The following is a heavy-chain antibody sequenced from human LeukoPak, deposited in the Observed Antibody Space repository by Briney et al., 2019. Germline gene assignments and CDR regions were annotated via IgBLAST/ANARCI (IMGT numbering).Heavy chain of an antibody. CDR3: AKDQSSLGIAVAGLFDY. J-gene: IGHJ4*02. CDR2: ISYDGSNK. D-gene: IGHD6-19*01. Sequence: GGSLRLSCAASGFTFSSYGMHWVRQAPGKGLEWVAVISYDGSNKYYADSVKGRFTISRDNSKNTLYLQMNSLRAEDTAVYYCAKDQSSLGIAVAGLFDYWGQGTLVTVSS. CDR1: GFTFSSYG. V-gene: IGHV3-30*18.